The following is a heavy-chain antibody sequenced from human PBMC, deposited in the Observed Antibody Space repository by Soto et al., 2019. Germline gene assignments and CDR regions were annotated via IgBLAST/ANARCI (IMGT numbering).Heavy chain of an antibody. V-gene: IGHV3-7*03. J-gene: IGHJ6*02. D-gene: IGHD2-21*02. CDR3: ARDQLILPAHDFFYGSDL. Sequence: DVHLEESGGGLVQPGESLRLSCEVSGFTLSMYSMTWVGQAPGKGLEWVAKIPQEGSDGHYVDSVKGRFTISRDNAKNSVSLPMNSLRAEDTAVYYCARDQLILPAHDFFYGSDLWGQGAKFTVSS. CDR1: GFTLSMYS. CDR2: IPQEGSDG.